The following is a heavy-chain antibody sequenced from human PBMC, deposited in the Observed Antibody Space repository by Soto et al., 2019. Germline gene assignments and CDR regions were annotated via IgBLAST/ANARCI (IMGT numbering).Heavy chain of an antibody. CDR2: IKSKTDGGTT. CDR3: TTDSLFTGQLVRMDN. V-gene: IGHV3-15*07. J-gene: IGHJ4*01. Sequence: GGSLRLSCAASGFTFSDAWINWVRQAPGKGLEWVGRIKSKTDGGTTDFAAPVKGRFAISRDDSRDMVYMEMYSLKTDDTAVYYCTTDSLFTGQLVRMDNWGHGTLVTVSS. D-gene: IGHD3-9*01. CDR1: GFTFSDAW.